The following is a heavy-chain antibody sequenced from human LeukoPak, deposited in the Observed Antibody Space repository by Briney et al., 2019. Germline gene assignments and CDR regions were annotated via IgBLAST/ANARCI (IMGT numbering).Heavy chain of an antibody. Sequence: SETLSLTCTVSGGSISSSSAYWGWIRQPPGKGLEWIGSIYYSKNTYYNPSLKSRVTISADTSKNQFSLALGSVSATDTAVYYCVSPRGFSYGYFNYWGQGTLVTVSS. J-gene: IGHJ4*02. V-gene: IGHV4-39*01. CDR3: VSPRGFSYGYFNY. CDR1: GGSISSSSAY. D-gene: IGHD5-18*01. CDR2: IYYSKNT.